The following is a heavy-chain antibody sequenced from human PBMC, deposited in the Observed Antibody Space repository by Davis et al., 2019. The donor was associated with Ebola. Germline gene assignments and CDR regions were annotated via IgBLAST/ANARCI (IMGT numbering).Heavy chain of an antibody. Sequence: SETLSLTCTVSGGPISGDYYWSWIRHHPGKGLEWIGYIYYSGSTNSNPSLKSRVTISVDTSKNQFSLKLSSVTAADTAVYYCARGQGGELPTWWLLKGIYYYYGMDVWGQGTTVTVSS. CDR1: GGPISGDYY. D-gene: IGHD1-26*01. CDR3: ARGQGGELPTWWLLKGIYYYYGMDV. CDR2: IYYSGST. J-gene: IGHJ6*02. V-gene: IGHV4-61*08.